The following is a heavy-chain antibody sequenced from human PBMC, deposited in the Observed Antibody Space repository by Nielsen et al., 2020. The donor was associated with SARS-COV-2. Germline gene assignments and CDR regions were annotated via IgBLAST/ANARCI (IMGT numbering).Heavy chain of an antibody. CDR2: ISYDGSDQ. Sequence: GGSLRLSCAASGFTFSRFGMHWVRQTPGRGLEWVAYISYDGSDQYYEDSLKGRFTMSRDNGKNSLYLQMNTLRSEDTALYYCTRGFYSQSDCWGQGTLVTVSS. V-gene: IGHV3-30*03. D-gene: IGHD2-15*01. CDR3: TRGFYSQSDC. J-gene: IGHJ4*02. CDR1: GFTFSRFG.